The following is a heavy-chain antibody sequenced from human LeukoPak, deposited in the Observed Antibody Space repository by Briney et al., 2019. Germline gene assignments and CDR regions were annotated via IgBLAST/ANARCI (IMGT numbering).Heavy chain of an antibody. D-gene: IGHD6-19*01. Sequence: GGSLRLSCAASGFTFSSYAMHWVRQAPGKGLEWVAVISYDGNNKYYADSVKGRFTISRDNSKNTLYLQMNSLRAEDTAVYYCAKDIGHYSSGWYFDYWGQGTLVTVSS. J-gene: IGHJ4*02. CDR2: ISYDGNNK. CDR1: GFTFSSYA. CDR3: AKDIGHYSSGWYFDY. V-gene: IGHV3-30-3*01.